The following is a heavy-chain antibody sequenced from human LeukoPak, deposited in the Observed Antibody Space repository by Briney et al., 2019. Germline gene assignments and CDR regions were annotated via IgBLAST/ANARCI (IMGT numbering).Heavy chain of an antibody. CDR1: GFTFSSYA. CDR3: AKSRSGSSNWALRIFDN. CDR2: ISYDGSNK. J-gene: IGHJ4*02. V-gene: IGHV3-30-3*01. Sequence: GRSLRLSCAASGFTFSSYAMHWVRQAPGKGLEWVAVISYDGSNKYYADSVKGRFTISRDNSKNTLYVQMNSLRVEDTAVYYCAKSRSGSSNWALRIFDNWGQGTLVSVSS. D-gene: IGHD6-13*01.